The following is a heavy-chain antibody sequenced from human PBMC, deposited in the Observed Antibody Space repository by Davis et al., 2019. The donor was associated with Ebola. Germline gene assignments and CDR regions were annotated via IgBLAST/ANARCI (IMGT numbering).Heavy chain of an antibody. D-gene: IGHD3-3*01. CDR3: ARAYYDFWSGYSEVDNWFDP. Sequence: SQTLSLTCATSGDSVSSNSAAWNWIRQSPSRGLEWLGRTYYRSKWYNDYAVSVKSRITINPDTSKNQFSLQLNSVTPEDTAVYYCARAYYDFWSGYSEVDNWFDPWGQGTLVTVSS. J-gene: IGHJ5*02. CDR1: GDSVSSNSAA. CDR2: TYYRSKWYN. V-gene: IGHV6-1*01.